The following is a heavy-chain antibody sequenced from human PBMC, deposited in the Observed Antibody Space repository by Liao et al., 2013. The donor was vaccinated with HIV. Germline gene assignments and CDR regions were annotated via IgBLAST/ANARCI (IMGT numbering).Heavy chain of an antibody. Sequence: QVKLQESGPGLVKPSETLSLTCTVSGGSISSPSHYWGWIRQPPGKGLEWIGSISNSGTTYYSPSLKSRATISLDTSKNEFSLNLNSVTAADTAVYYCARDRRQFFESLLKEFHALDIWGQGTKVTVSS. J-gene: IGHJ3*02. D-gene: IGHD3-3*01. CDR3: ARDRRQFFESLLKEFHALDI. V-gene: IGHV4-39*07. CDR1: GGSISSPSHY. CDR2: ISNSGTT.